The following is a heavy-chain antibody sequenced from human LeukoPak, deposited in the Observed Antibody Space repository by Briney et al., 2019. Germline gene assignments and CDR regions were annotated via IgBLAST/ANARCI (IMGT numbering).Heavy chain of an antibody. V-gene: IGHV1-2*02. Sequence: ASVKVSCKASGYTFTGYYMHWVRQAPGQGLEWMGWINPSSGDTNYAQKLQGRVTMTTDTSTSTAYMELRSLRSDDTAVYYCARITSSSWYEWFDPWGQGTLVTVSS. CDR3: ARITSSSWYEWFDP. CDR2: INPSSGDT. J-gene: IGHJ5*02. CDR1: GYTFTGYY. D-gene: IGHD6-13*01.